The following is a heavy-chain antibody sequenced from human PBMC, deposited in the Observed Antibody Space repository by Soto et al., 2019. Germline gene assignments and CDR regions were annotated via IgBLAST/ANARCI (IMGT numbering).Heavy chain of an antibody. D-gene: IGHD3-9*01. Sequence: QVQLVESGGGVVQPGRSLRLSCAASGFTISSYGMHWVRQAPGKGLEWVAVIWYDGSNKYYADSVKGRFTISRDNSKNTLYLQMNSLRAEDTAVYYCARDNVYYDILTGYVDWFDPWGQGTLVTVSS. CDR1: GFTISSYG. CDR2: IWYDGSNK. V-gene: IGHV3-33*01. J-gene: IGHJ5*02. CDR3: ARDNVYYDILTGYVDWFDP.